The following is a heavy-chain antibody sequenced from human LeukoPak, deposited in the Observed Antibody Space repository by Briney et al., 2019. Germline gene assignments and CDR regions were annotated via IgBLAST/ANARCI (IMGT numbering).Heavy chain of an antibody. CDR1: GGSISSYF. Sequence: SETLSLTCTVSGGSISSYFWSWIRQPPGKGLEWIGYIYYSGSTKYNPSLKSRVTISVDTSKNQFSLKLSSVTAADTAVYYCARDGATYYGSGSYYYYYGMDVWGQGTTVTVSS. D-gene: IGHD3-10*01. V-gene: IGHV4-59*01. CDR3: ARDGATYYGSGSYYYYYGMDV. CDR2: IYYSGST. J-gene: IGHJ6*02.